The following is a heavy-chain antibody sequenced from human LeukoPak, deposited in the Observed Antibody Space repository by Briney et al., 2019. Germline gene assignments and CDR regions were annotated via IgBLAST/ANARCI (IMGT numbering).Heavy chain of an antibody. J-gene: IGHJ4*02. Sequence: AGGSLRLSCAASGFTFSSYWMNWARQAPEKGLEWVASINHNGNVNYYVDSVKGRFTISRDNAKNSLYLQMSNLRAGDTAVYYCLGGTGWIFDYWGQGTLVTVSS. D-gene: IGHD6-19*01. CDR2: INHNGNVN. CDR3: LGGTGWIFDY. CDR1: GFTFSSYW. V-gene: IGHV3-7*03.